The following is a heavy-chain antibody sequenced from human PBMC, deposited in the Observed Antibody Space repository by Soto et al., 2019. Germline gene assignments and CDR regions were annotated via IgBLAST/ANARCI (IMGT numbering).Heavy chain of an antibody. Sequence: QVQLVQSGAEVRKPGSSVKVSCKASGGTFSSDAISWVRQAPGQGLEWMGGIIPMFGTENYSEKFQERVTITADESTSTAYMEVRRLRSEDTAVYYCARAVEMATAPLTTWGQGTVVIVSS. J-gene: IGHJ5*02. CDR2: IIPMFGTE. CDR1: GGTFSSDA. D-gene: IGHD5-18*01. V-gene: IGHV1-69*01. CDR3: ARAVEMATAPLTT.